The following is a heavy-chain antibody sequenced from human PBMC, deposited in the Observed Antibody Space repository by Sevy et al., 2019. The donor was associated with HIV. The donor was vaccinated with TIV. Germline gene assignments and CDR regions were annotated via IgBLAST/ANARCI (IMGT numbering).Heavy chain of an antibody. CDR2: IYYSGST. J-gene: IGHJ4*02. CDR1: GGSVSRSTYY. V-gene: IGHV4-39*01. D-gene: IGHD4-17*01. CDR3: ARHSSMTTVTMNY. Sequence: SETLSLTCTVSGGSVSRSTYYWGWIRQPPGKGLEWFGSIYYSGSTYYNPSLKSRFTISVDTSKNQFSLKLSSVTAADPAVYYCARHSSMTTVTMNYWGQGTLVTVSS.